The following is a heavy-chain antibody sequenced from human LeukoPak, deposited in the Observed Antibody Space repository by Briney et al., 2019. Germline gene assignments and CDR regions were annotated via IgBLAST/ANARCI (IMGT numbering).Heavy chain of an antibody. Sequence: PGGSLRLSCAASGFTLNNYAMSWGRQAPGKGLEWVSATSSSDAGTYHADSVRGRFTISRDNSKNTLYLQMNSLRAEDAAVYYCARAPVTSCSGVLCYPFDYWGQGTLVTVSS. D-gene: IGHD2-15*01. CDR3: ARAPVTSCSGVLCYPFDY. CDR1: GFTLNNYA. CDR2: TSSSDAGT. V-gene: IGHV3-23*01. J-gene: IGHJ4*02.